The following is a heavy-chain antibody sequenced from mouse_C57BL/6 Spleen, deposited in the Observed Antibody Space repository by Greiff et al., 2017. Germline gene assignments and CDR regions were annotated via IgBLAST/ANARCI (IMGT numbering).Heavy chain of an antibody. CDR2: IYPGSGST. CDR1: GYTFTSYW. J-gene: IGHJ3*01. V-gene: IGHV1-55*01. CDR3: ARAVYYGNYFGFAY. Sequence: QVQLQQPEAELVKPGASVKMSCTASGYTFTSYWITWVKQRPGQGLEWIGDIYPGSGSTNYNEKFKSKATLTVDTASSTAYMQLSSLTSEDSAVYYCARAVYYGNYFGFAYWGQGTLVTVSA. D-gene: IGHD2-1*01.